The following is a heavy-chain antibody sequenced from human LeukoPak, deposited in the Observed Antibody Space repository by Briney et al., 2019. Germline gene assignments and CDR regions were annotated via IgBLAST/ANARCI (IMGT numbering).Heavy chain of an antibody. J-gene: IGHJ4*02. D-gene: IGHD3-22*01. CDR3: ARDRSYDSSGLDY. CDR2: IYHSGST. V-gene: IGHV4-30-2*01. CDR1: GGSISSGGYS. Sequence: SQTLSLTCAVSGGSISSGGYSWSWIRQPPGKGLEWIGYIYHSGSTYYNPSLKSRVTISVDRSKSQFSLKLSSVTAADTAVYYCARDRSYDSSGLDYWGQGTLVTVSS.